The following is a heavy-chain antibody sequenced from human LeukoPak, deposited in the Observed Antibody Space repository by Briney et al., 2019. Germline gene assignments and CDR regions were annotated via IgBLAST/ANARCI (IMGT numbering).Heavy chain of an antibody. D-gene: IGHD1-26*01. Sequence: GGFLRLSCAAPGFTVSSNYMSWVRQAPGKGLEWVSVIYSGGSTYYADSVKGRFTISRDNSKNTLYLQMNSLRAEDTAVYYCARALPGSGSYYAYDIWGQGTMVTVSS. J-gene: IGHJ3*02. CDR2: IYSGGST. V-gene: IGHV3-53*01. CDR1: GFTVSSNY. CDR3: ARALPGSGSYYAYDI.